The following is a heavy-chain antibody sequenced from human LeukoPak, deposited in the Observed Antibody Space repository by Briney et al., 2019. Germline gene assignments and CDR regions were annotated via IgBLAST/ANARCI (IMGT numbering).Heavy chain of an antibody. CDR3: ARDMYYYGSGSYRFDY. J-gene: IGHJ4*02. V-gene: IGHV4-4*07. CDR2: IHTSGST. D-gene: IGHD3-10*01. Sequence: PSETLSLTCTVPGVSISSYYWSWIRQPAGKGLEWIGRIHTSGSTNYNSSLKSRVTMSVDTSKNQFSLKLSSVTAADTAVYYCARDMYYYGSGSYRFDYWGQGTLVTVSS. CDR1: GVSISSYY.